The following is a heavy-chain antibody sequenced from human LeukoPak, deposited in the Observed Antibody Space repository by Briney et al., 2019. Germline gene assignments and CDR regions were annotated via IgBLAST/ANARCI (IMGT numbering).Heavy chain of an antibody. Sequence: SETLSLTCTVSGGSISSGGYYWRWIHQHPGKGLEWIGHIYYSGSTDENPSLKSRVTISVDTPKNQFSLKLSSVTAADTAVYYCARTLSYYYDGSGYSYYFDYWGQGTLVTVSS. D-gene: IGHD3-22*01. CDR1: GGSISSGGYY. V-gene: IGHV4-31*03. CDR3: ARTLSYYYDGSGYSYYFDY. CDR2: IYYSGST. J-gene: IGHJ4*02.